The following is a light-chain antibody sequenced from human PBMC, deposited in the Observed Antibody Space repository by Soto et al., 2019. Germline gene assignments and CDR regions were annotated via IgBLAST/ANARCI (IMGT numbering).Light chain of an antibody. Sequence: DIQMTQSPSTLSASVGDRVTITCRASQSISSWLAWYQQKTGKAPKLLIYKASSLESGVPSRFSGSGSGTEFTLTISSLQPDDFATYYCQQYNSSTTFGQVTRLEIK. CDR3: QQYNSSTT. V-gene: IGKV1-5*03. CDR1: QSISSW. CDR2: KAS. J-gene: IGKJ5*01.